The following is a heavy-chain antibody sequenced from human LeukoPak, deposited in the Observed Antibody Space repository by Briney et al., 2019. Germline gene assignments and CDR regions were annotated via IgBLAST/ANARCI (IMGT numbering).Heavy chain of an antibody. D-gene: IGHD2-15*01. V-gene: IGHV3-48*03. Sequence: GGSLRLSCAASGFTFSSNGMNWVRQAPGKGLEWVSYISATGGTIYYADSVKGRFTISRDNAKNSLYLQMNTLRAEDTAVYYCARRVVADFDYWGQGTLVTVSS. CDR3: ARRVVADFDY. CDR2: ISATGGTI. J-gene: IGHJ4*02. CDR1: GFTFSSNG.